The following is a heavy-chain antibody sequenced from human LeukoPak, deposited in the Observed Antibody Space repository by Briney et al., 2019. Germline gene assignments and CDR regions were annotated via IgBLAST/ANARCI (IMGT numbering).Heavy chain of an antibody. CDR1: GFTFSDYY. D-gene: IGHD3-9*01. V-gene: IGHV3-11*06. CDR2: ISSSSSYT. Sequence: PGGSLRLSCAASGFTFSDYYMSWIRQAPGKGLEWVSYISSSSSYTNYADSVKGRFTISRDNAKNSLYLQMNSLRAEDTAVYYCARVRYFDWSLSDYWGQGTLVTVSS. CDR3: ARVRYFDWSLSDY. J-gene: IGHJ4*02.